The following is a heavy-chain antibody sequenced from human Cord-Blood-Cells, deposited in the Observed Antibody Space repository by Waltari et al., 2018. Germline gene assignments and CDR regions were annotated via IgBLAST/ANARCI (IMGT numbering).Heavy chain of an antibody. CDR3: ATDRSVYSGSYYY. CDR2: FDPEDGET. J-gene: IGHJ4*02. Sequence: QVQLVQSGAEVKKPGASVKVSCKVSGYTLTELSMHWVRQAPGKGLEWMGGFDPEDGETIYRQNFQGRVTMPEDTSTDPAYMELSSLRSEDTAVYYCATDRSVYSGSYYYWGQGTLVTVSS. V-gene: IGHV1-24*01. CDR1: GYTLTELS. D-gene: IGHD1-26*01.